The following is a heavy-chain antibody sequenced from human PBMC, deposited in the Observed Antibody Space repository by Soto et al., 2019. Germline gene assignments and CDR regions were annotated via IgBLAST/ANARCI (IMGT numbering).Heavy chain of an antibody. CDR3: AKGSASVRPYCFDY. D-gene: IGHD2-8*02. CDR1: GFTFSSYA. J-gene: IGHJ4*02. Sequence: PGGSLRLSCAASGFTFSSYAMSWVRQAPGKGLEWVSAISGGGDSTWHADSVKGRFTISRDNSKNTLYLQMDSLRAEDTAVYYCAKGSASVRPYCFDYWGRGTLVTVSS. CDR2: ISGGGDST. V-gene: IGHV3-23*01.